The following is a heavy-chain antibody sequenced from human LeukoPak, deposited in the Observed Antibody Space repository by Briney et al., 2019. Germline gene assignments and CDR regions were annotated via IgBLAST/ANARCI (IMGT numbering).Heavy chain of an antibody. V-gene: IGHV3-21*01. D-gene: IGHD2-2*01. J-gene: IGHJ5*02. Sequence: GGSLRLSCAASGFTFSSYSMNWVRQAPGKGLEWVSSISSSSSYIYYADSVKGRFTISRDNSKNTLYLQMNSLRAEDTAVYYCAKAIPLGYCSSTSCLNWFDPWGQGTLVTVSS. CDR2: ISSSSSYI. CDR1: GFTFSSYS. CDR3: AKAIPLGYCSSTSCLNWFDP.